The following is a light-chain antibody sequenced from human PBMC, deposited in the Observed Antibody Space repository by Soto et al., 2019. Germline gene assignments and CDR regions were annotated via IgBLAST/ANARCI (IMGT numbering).Light chain of an antibody. CDR1: QSVANNY. V-gene: IGKV3-20*01. CDR3: QHYRSAPLFT. CDR2: GAS. J-gene: IGKJ3*01. Sequence: EIVLTQSPGTLSLSPGERATLSCRASQSVANNYLAWYQQNPGQAPRLLIYGASSRATGIPDWKSGSGSGREFTLTISRPETEDFAGCYCQHYRSAPLFTFGLGTKVEIK.